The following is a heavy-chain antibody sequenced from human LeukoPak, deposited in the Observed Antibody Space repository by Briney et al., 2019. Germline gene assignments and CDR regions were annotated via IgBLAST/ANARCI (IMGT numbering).Heavy chain of an antibody. D-gene: IGHD3-22*01. V-gene: IGHV4-34*01. Sequence: SETLSLTCAVYGGSFSGYYWSWIRQPPGKGLEWIGEINHSGSTNYNPSLKSRVTISVDTSKNQFSLKLSSVTAADTAVYYCARVSYYYDSSGYPIYYYYYGMDVWGQGTTVTVSS. J-gene: IGHJ6*02. CDR3: ARVSYYYDSSGYPIYYYYYGMDV. CDR1: GGSFSGYY. CDR2: INHSGST.